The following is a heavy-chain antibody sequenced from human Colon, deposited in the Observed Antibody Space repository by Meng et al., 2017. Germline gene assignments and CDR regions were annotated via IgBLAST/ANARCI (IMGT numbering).Heavy chain of an antibody. CDR2: TNYRSKWYN. CDR1: GDSVSSKSAA. CDR3: ARDHGYSYGLPLDY. J-gene: IGHJ4*02. D-gene: IGHD5-18*01. V-gene: IGHV6-1*01. Sequence: VQLQQSGPGLVKPSQTLSLTCAISGDSVSSKSAAWSWIRQSPSRGLEWLGRTNYRSKWYNEYAVSVKSRMTFNADTSTNQVSLQVNSVTPEDTAVYYCARDHGYSYGLPLDYWGQGILVTVSS.